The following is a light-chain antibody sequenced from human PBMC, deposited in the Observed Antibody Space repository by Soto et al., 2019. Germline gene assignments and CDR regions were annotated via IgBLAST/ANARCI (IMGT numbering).Light chain of an antibody. CDR2: GVK. Sequence: QSVLTPTASLSGSPEQSITISCTGMGRDIGAYNYVSLYQQHPGKAPKLIIYGVKNRPSGVSNRFSASKSAFTASLTIYGLQAEDEADYYCSSYTTSYFYVFGHGTKVTVL. J-gene: IGLJ1*01. V-gene: IGLV2-14*01. CDR3: SSYTTSYFYV. CDR1: GRDIGAYNY.